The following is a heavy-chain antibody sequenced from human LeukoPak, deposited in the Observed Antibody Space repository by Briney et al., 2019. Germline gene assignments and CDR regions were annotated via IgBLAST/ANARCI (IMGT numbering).Heavy chain of an antibody. V-gene: IGHV1-2*02. CDR3: ARANMVRGVGLFFDRNWFDP. D-gene: IGHD3-10*01. CDR2: INPNSGGT. Sequence: ASVKVSCTASGYTFTGYYMHWVRQAPGQGLEWMGWINPNSGGTNYAQKFQGRVTMTRDTSIRTAYMELRRLRSDGTAVYYCARANMVRGVGLFFDRNWFDPWGQGTLVTVSS. CDR1: GYTFTGYY. J-gene: IGHJ5*02.